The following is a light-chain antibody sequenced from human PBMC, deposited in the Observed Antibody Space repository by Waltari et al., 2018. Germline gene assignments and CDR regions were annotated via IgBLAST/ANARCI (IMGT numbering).Light chain of an antibody. V-gene: IGKV3-20*01. CDR1: QSVSSSY. CDR3: QQYGTSPRLT. J-gene: IGKJ4*01. CDR2: GAS. Sequence: EIVLTQSPGTLSLSPGERATLSCRASQSVSSSYLAWYQQKPGQAPSLLIHGASSRATGIPDRLSGSGSGTDFTLTISRLEPEDSAVYYCQQYGTSPRLTFGGGTKVEIK.